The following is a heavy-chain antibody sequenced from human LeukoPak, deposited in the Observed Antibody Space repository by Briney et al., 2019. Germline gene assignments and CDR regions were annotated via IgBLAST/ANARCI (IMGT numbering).Heavy chain of an antibody. CDR3: AKELRHIVVVVAATTSSNFDY. Sequence: GGSLRLSCAVSGFTFSSYAMSWVRQAPGKGLEWVSAISGSGGSTYYADSVKGRFTISRDNSKNTLYLQMNSLRAEDTAVYYCAKELRHIVVVVAATTSSNFDYWGQGTLVTVSS. CDR1: GFTFSSYA. J-gene: IGHJ4*02. D-gene: IGHD2-15*01. CDR2: ISGSGGST. V-gene: IGHV3-23*01.